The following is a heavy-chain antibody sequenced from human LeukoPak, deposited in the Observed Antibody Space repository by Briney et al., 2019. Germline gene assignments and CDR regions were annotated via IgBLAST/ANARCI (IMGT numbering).Heavy chain of an antibody. CDR2: IDPSDSYT. D-gene: IGHD3-22*01. V-gene: IGHV5-10-1*01. Sequence: GESLKISCKGSGYSFTSYWISWVRQMPGKGLEWMGRIDPSDSYTNYSPSFQGHVTISADKSISTAYLQWSSLKASDTAMYYCARQGDSSGYGNYYYYYGMDVWGQGTTVTVS. J-gene: IGHJ6*02. CDR3: ARQGDSSGYGNYYYYYGMDV. CDR1: GYSFTSYW.